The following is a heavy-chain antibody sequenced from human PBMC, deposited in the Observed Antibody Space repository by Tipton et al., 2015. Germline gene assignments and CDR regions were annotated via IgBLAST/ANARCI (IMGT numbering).Heavy chain of an antibody. Sequence: TLSLTCTVSGGSISSSDYYWVWLRQPPGMGLECIGTIYYSGSTYYNPSLKSRVTISVDTSKNQFSLKMSSVTASDTAVYYCARARGRHGGVFDSWGQGILVTASS. CDR3: ARARGRHGGVFDS. CDR1: GGSISSSDYY. D-gene: IGHD4-23*01. V-gene: IGHV4-39*01. J-gene: IGHJ4*02. CDR2: IYYSGST.